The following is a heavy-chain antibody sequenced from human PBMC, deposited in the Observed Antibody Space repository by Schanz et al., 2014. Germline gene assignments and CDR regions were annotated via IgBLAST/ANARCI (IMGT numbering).Heavy chain of an antibody. CDR2: ISGDGTTT. J-gene: IGHJ4*02. Sequence: VQLVESGGDVVQPGRSLRLSCAASGFTFSVYWMHWVRQPPGKGLVSVSRISGDGTTTSYADSVKGRFTISRDNAKNTLYLQMYSLRAEDTAVYYCVRDTDYHFDYWGQGTLVTVSS. CDR3: VRDTDYHFDY. D-gene: IGHD4-17*01. CDR1: GFTFSVYW. V-gene: IGHV3-74*01.